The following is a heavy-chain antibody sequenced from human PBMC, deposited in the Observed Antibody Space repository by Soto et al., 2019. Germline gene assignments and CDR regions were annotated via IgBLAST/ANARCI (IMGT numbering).Heavy chain of an antibody. CDR1: GYTFSGFC. J-gene: IGHJ4*02. CDR2: IYPDSGGT. CDR3: RVTGVSEVDY. D-gene: IGHD2-8*01. Sequence: ASVKVSCKTSGYTFSGFCIHWVRQAPGQGLESMGWIYPDSGGTDYAQKFQGRVTMTRDTSISTAYMELSRLRSDDTAVYYCRVTGVSEVDYWGQGTLVTVSS. V-gene: IGHV1-2*02.